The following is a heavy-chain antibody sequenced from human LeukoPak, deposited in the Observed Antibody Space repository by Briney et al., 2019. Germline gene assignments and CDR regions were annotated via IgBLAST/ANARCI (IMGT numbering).Heavy chain of an antibody. V-gene: IGHV1-69*04. CDR1: GGTFSSYA. Sequence: ASVKVSCKASGGTFSSYAISWVRQAPGQGLEWMGRIIPILGIANYAQKFQGRVTITADESTSTAYMGLSSLRSEDTAVYYCATTGPNGDFWSGYYGAYFDYWGQGTLVTVSS. D-gene: IGHD3-3*01. J-gene: IGHJ4*02. CDR3: ATTGPNGDFWSGYYGAYFDY. CDR2: IIPILGIA.